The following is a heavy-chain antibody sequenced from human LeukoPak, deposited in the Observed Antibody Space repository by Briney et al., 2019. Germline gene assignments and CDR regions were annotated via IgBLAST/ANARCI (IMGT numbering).Heavy chain of an antibody. J-gene: IGHJ5*02. Sequence: SETLSLTCTVSGGSISSYYWSWIRQPPGKGLEWIGYIYDSGSTNYNPSLKSRVTISVDTSKNQFSLKLTSVTAADTAVYFCARSRGGFGDYGSWFDPWGQGTLVTVSS. CDR3: ARSRGGFGDYGSWFDP. CDR1: GGSISSYY. V-gene: IGHV4-59*12. CDR2: IYDSGST. D-gene: IGHD4-17*01.